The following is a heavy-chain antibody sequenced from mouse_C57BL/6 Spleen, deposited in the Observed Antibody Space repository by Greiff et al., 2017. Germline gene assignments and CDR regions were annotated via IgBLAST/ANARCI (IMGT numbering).Heavy chain of an antibody. CDR2: ISSGGDYI. V-gene: IGHV5-9-1*02. Sequence: EVQGVESGEGLVKPGGSLKLSCAASGFTFSSYAMSWVRQTPEKRLEWVAYISSGGDYIYYADTVKGRFTISRDNARNTLYLQMSSLKSEDTAMYYCTRDHLSYAMDYWGQGTSVTVSS. CDR1: GFTFSSYA. CDR3: TRDHLSYAMDY. J-gene: IGHJ4*01.